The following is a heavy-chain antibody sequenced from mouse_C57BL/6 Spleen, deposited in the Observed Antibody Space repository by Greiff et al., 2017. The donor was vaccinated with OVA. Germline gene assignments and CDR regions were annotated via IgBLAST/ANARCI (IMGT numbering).Heavy chain of an antibody. D-gene: IGHD2-1*01. Sequence: VQLQESGPELVKPGASVKIPCKASGYTFTDYNMDWVKQSHGKSLEWIGDINPNNGGTIYNQKFKGKATLTVDKSSGTAYMELRSLTSEDTAVYYCARRRNGNSFAYWGQGTLVTVSA. CDR1: GYTFTDYN. V-gene: IGHV1-18*01. CDR2: INPNNGGT. J-gene: IGHJ3*01. CDR3: ARRRNGNSFAY.